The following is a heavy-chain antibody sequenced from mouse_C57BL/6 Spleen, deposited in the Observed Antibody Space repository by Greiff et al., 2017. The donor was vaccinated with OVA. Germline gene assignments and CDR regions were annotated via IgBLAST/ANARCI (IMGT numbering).Heavy chain of an antibody. CDR3: ARGSYRYYFDY. CDR2: ISYDGSN. CDR1: GYSITSGYY. D-gene: IGHD2-10*01. V-gene: IGHV3-6*01. J-gene: IGHJ2*01. Sequence: VQLKESGPGLVKPSQSLSLTCSVTGYSITSGYYWNWIRQFPGNKLEWMGYISYDGSNNYNPSLKNRISITRDTSKNQFFLKLNSVTTEDTATYYCARGSYRYYFDYWGQGTTLTVSS.